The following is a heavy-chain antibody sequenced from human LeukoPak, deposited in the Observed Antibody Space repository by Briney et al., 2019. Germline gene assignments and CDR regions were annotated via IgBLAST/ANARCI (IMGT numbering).Heavy chain of an antibody. D-gene: IGHD6-13*01. CDR1: GFTFSSCA. Sequence: GGSLRLSCAASGFTFSSCAMHWVRQAPGKGLEYVSAISSNGGSTYYANSVKGRFTISRDNSKNTLYLQMGSLRAEDMAVYYCARDRGSSSWYGSDAFDIWGQGTMVTVSS. CDR3: ARDRGSSSWYGSDAFDI. J-gene: IGHJ3*02. V-gene: IGHV3-64*01. CDR2: ISSNGGST.